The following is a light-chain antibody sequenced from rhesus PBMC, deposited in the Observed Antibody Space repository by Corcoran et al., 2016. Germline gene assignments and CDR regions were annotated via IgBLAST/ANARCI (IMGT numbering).Light chain of an antibody. Sequence: DIQMTQSPSSLSASVGDRVIITCRASQAIDTYLVWYQQKPGKAPNLLIFAASTLQSGVPSRFSGSRSGTDFTLTHTNLQPEDYGPCYCQQHHTYPYTFDQGTKVDVK. V-gene: IGKV1-25*01. J-gene: IGKJ2*01. CDR2: AAS. CDR3: QQHHTYPYT. CDR1: QAIDTY.